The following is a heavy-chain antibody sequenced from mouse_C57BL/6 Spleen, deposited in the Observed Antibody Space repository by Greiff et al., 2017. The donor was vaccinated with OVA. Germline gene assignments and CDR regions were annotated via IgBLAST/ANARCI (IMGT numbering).Heavy chain of an antibody. CDR2: IYPGSGST. CDR3: ARGAGTLYYAMDY. Sequence: VQLQQSGAELVKPGASVKMSCKASGYTFTSYWITWVKQRPGQGLEWIGDIYPGSGSTNYNEKFKSKATLTVDTSSSTAYMQLSSLTSEDSAVYYCARGAGTLYYAMDYWGQGTSVTVSS. J-gene: IGHJ4*01. D-gene: IGHD4-1*01. V-gene: IGHV1-55*01. CDR1: GYTFTSYW.